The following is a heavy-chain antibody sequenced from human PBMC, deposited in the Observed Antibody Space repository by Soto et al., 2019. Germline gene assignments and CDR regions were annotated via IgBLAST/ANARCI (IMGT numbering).Heavy chain of an antibody. CDR3: ARQIYDSDTGPNFQYYYDS. Sequence: PGESLKIFCKGPGYSFAGYWITWVRQKPGKGLESMGRIDPSDSQTYYSPSFRGHVTISVTKSITTVFLQWSSLRASDTAVYYFARQIYDSDTGPNFQYYYDSWGHGTPFTVSS. J-gene: IGHJ4*01. D-gene: IGHD3-22*01. V-gene: IGHV5-10-1*01. CDR2: IDPSDSQT. CDR1: GYSFAGYW.